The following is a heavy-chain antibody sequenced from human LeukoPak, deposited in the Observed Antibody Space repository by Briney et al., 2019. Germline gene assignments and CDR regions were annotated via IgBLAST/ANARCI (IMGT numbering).Heavy chain of an antibody. CDR1: GFNLSIYS. J-gene: IGHJ3*02. D-gene: IGHD3-16*02. CDR2: ISSTGSFI. V-gene: IGHV3-21*04. CDR3: ARDLAWGSYRYNAFDI. Sequence: GGSLILSCVASGFNLSIYSMNWVRQIPGKGLEWVSSISSTGSFIYYRDSVKGRFTISRDNSKNTLYLQMNSLRAEDTAVYYCARDLAWGSYRYNAFDIWGQGTMVTVSS.